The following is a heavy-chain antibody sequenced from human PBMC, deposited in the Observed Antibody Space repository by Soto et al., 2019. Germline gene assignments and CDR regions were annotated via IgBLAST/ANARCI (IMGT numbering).Heavy chain of an antibody. CDR1: GYTFTSYG. CDR2: ISAYDGNT. CDR3: ARGGYYDSRGSPNYYYSGMNG. D-gene: IGHD3-9*01. J-gene: IGHJ6*02. Sequence: QAQLVQSGAEVKKPGASVKVSCKASGYTFTSYGIDWVRQAPGQGLEWLGWISAYDGNTKYAQILQGRVSLTTDTSTNRAEMELRSLRSYDTAMYFCARGGYYDSRGSPNYYYSGMNGWGQGTTVTVSS. V-gene: IGHV1-18*01.